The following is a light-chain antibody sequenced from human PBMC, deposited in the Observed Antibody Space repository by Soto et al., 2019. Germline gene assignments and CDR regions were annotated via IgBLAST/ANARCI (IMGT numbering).Light chain of an antibody. CDR3: QSYDRSLSSPI. J-gene: IGLJ2*01. V-gene: IGLV1-44*01. CDR1: SSNVGSNT. Sequence: QSVLTQPPSASGTPGQRVTISCSGSSSNVGSNTVSWYQQLPGTAPKVLIYSDDQRPSGVPDRFSGSRSGSSASLAISGLQSGDEADYYCQSYDRSLSSPIFGGGTKVTVL. CDR2: SDD.